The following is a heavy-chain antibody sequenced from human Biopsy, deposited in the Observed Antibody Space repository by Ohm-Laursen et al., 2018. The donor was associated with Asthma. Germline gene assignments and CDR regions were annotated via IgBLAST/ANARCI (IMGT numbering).Heavy chain of an antibody. Sequence: GQTLSLTCAASGFAVSRDHMFWVRQAPGTGLEWVSVIYSGGTSHTADSVRGRFTISRDYSKNTLYLQMHSLRAEDTAVYYCARGDSSNWSHYYFDYWGQGTLVTVSS. J-gene: IGHJ4*02. CDR2: IYSGGTS. V-gene: IGHV3-53*01. D-gene: IGHD3-22*01. CDR1: GFAVSRDH. CDR3: ARGDSSNWSHYYFDY.